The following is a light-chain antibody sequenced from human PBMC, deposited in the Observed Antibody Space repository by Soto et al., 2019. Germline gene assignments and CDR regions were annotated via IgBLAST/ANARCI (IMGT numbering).Light chain of an antibody. J-gene: IGKJ1*01. CDR3: QQYGSSPWT. V-gene: IGKV3-20*01. Sequence: EIVLTQSPGTLSLSPGERATLSCRASQSVRSNYLAWYQHKPGQAPRLLIYGASSRATGIPDRFSGSGSGTDFTLTISRLEPEDVVVYYCQQYGSSPWTFGQGTEVEIK. CDR1: QSVRSNY. CDR2: GAS.